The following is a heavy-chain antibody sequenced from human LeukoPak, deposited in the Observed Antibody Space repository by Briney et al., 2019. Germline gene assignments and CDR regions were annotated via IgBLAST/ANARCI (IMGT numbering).Heavy chain of an antibody. J-gene: IGHJ4*02. D-gene: IGHD1-20*01. CDR3: ARAHNWNDHLDY. V-gene: IGHV3-21*01. CDR2: ISSSSSYI. Sequence: KPGGSLRLSCAASGFTFSTYDMNWVRQTPGKGLEWVSSISSSSSYIYYADSLKGRFTISRDSAKNSLYLQMNSLRAEDTAVYYCARAHNWNDHLDYWGQGTLVTVSS. CDR1: GFTFSTYD.